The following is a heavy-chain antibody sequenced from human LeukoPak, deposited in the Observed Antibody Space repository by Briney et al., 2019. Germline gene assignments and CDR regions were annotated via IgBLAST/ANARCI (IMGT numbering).Heavy chain of an antibody. V-gene: IGHV3-23*01. Sequence: GGSLRLSCAASGFTFSSYGMSWVGRAPGKGRKWVSAISGSGGSTYYADSVKGRFTISRDNSKNTLYLQMNSLRAEDTAVYYCAKDLVSGWYPNDAFDIWGQGTMVTVSS. D-gene: IGHD6-19*01. J-gene: IGHJ3*02. CDR3: AKDLVSGWYPNDAFDI. CDR2: ISGSGGST. CDR1: GFTFSSYG.